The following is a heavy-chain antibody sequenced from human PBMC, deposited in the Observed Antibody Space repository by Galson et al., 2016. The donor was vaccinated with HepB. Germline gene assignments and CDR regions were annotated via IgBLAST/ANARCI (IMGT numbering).Heavy chain of an antibody. CDR1: GGTFSNYG. Sequence: SVKVSCKASGGTFSNYGVSWVRQAPGKGLEWMGGIIPVFGTTKYAQRFQGRLTITADESTGTAFMELTSLNSEDTALYYCARDRFSDNLGNFYEPVFWGQGTLLTVS. J-gene: IGHJ4*02. CDR2: IIPVFGTT. CDR3: ARDRFSDNLGNFYEPVF. V-gene: IGHV1-69*13. D-gene: IGHD5/OR15-5a*01.